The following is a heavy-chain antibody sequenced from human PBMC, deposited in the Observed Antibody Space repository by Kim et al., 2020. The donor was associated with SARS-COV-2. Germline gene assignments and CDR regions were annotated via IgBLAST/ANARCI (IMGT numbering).Heavy chain of an antibody. CDR3: AADPIWGSYRYFDY. J-gene: IGHJ4*02. CDR2: FDREDDRT. CDR1: GYTLTDLS. V-gene: IGHV1-24*01. D-gene: IGHD3-16*02. Sequence: ASVKVSCKVSGYTLTDLSMHWVRQAPGKGLEWMGGFDREDDRTIYARKFQGRVTMTEDTSTDTAYMEPSSLRSEDTAIYYCAADPIWGSYRYFDYWGRGTLVTVSS.